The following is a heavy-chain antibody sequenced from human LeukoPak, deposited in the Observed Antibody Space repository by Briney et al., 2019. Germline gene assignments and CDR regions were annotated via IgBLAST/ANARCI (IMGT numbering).Heavy chain of an antibody. CDR3: AIAGRYGDYGTPVDY. J-gene: IGHJ4*02. CDR1: GFTFSSYG. D-gene: IGHD4-17*01. V-gene: IGHV3-30*03. Sequence: GGSLRLSCAASGFTFSSYGMHWVRQAPGKGLEWVAVISYDGSNKYYADSVKGRFTISRDNSKSTLYLQMNSLRAEDTAVYYCAIAGRYGDYGTPVDYWGQGTLVTVSS. CDR2: ISYDGSNK.